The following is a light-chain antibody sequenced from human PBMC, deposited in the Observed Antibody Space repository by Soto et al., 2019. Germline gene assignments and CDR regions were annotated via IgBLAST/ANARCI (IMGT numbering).Light chain of an antibody. CDR2: KAS. J-gene: IGKJ1*01. Sequence: DILMTQSPSTLSASVGDTVAITCRASQTISSWLAWYQQKPGKAPKLLIYKASTLKSGVPSRFSGSGSGTEFTLTISSLQPDDFATYYCQHYNSYSEAFGQGTKV. CDR3: QHYNSYSEA. V-gene: IGKV1-5*03. CDR1: QTISSW.